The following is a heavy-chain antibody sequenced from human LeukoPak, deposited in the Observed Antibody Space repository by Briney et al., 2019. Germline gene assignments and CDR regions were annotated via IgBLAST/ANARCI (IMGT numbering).Heavy chain of an antibody. D-gene: IGHD5-12*01. J-gene: IGHJ4*02. CDR2: ISSSGSTI. CDR3: ARGFEYSGYDSRNFDY. V-gene: IGHV3-48*03. CDR1: GFTFNSYE. Sequence: PGGSLRLSCAASGFTFNSYEMNWVRQAPGKGLEWVSYISSSGSTIYYADSVKGRFTISRDNAKNSLYLQMNSLRAEDTAVYYCARGFEYSGYDSRNFDYWGQGTLVTVSS.